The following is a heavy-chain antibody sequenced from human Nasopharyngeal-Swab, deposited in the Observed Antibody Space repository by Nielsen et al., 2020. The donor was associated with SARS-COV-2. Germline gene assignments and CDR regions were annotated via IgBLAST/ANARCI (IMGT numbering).Heavy chain of an antibody. CDR3: ARDPSSGWYFTELY. J-gene: IGHJ4*02. V-gene: IGHV3-30*03. D-gene: IGHD6-19*01. Sequence: GESLKISCAASGFTFSSYGMHWVRQAPGKGLEWVAVISYDGSNKYYADSVKGRFTISRDSSKNTLYLQMNSLRAEDTAVYYCARDPSSGWYFTELYWGQGTLVTVSS. CDR1: GFTFSSYG. CDR2: ISYDGSNK.